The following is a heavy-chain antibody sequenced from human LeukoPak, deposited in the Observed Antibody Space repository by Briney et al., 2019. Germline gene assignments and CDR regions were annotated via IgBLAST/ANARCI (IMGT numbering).Heavy chain of an antibody. Sequence: GGSLRLSCAASGFTFSGYSMSWVRQAPGKGPEWVTTICGSGDAPCSADSVEGRFTISRDNSKNTLHVQMNSLRAEDTAVYYCAKDRQSRGSLGFDYWGQGALVIV. D-gene: IGHD3-22*01. V-gene: IGHV3-23*01. CDR1: GFTFSGYS. CDR3: AKDRQSRGSLGFDY. J-gene: IGHJ4*02. CDR2: ICGSGDAP.